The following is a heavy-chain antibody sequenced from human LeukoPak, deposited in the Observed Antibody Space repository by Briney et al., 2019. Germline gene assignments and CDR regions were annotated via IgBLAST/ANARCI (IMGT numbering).Heavy chain of an antibody. D-gene: IGHD6-13*01. CDR2: INPSGGST. CDR3: AREAYSSSWYVDD. V-gene: IGHV1-46*01. J-gene: IGHJ4*02. Sequence: ASVKVSCKASGYTFISYYMHWVRQALGQGLEWMGIINPSGGSTSYAQKFQGRVTMTRDMSTSTVYMELSSLRSEDTAVYYCAREAYSSSWYVDDWGQGTLVTVSS. CDR1: GYTFISYY.